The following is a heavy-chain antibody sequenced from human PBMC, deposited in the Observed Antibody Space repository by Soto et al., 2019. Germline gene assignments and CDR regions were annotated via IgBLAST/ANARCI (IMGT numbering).Heavy chain of an antibody. Sequence: QVQMVESGGGVVQPGRSLRLSCAVSGFTFSRYSSFAIYWVRQAPGKGLEWVALISYDGREKYFPDSVKGRFTISRDNSKNTLYIEMNNLRPEDSAVYYCARVYSGSGVGLGYLDYWGQGTPVTVSS. CDR1: GFTFSRYSSFA. V-gene: IGHV3-30*04. D-gene: IGHD3-10*01. CDR2: ISYDGREK. CDR3: ARVYSGSGVGLGYLDY. J-gene: IGHJ4*02.